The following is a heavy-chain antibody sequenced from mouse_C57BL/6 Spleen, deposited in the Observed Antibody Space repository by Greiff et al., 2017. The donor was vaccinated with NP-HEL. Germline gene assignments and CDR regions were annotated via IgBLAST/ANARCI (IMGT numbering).Heavy chain of an antibody. Sequence: QVQLKQPGAELVMPGASVKLSCKASGYTFTSYWMHWVKQRPGQGLEWIGEIDPSDSYTNYNQKFKGKSTLTVDKSSSTAYMQLSSLTSEDSAVYYCARSKVSYYFDYWGQGTTLTVSS. V-gene: IGHV1-69*01. CDR3: ARSKVSYYFDY. CDR2: IDPSDSYT. D-gene: IGHD6-2*01. CDR1: GYTFTSYW. J-gene: IGHJ2*01.